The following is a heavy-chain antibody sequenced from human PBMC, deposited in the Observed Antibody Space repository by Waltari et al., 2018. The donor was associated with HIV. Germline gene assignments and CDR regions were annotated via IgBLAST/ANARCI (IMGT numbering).Heavy chain of an antibody. CDR2: IDWEDNK. D-gene: IGHD3-10*01. J-gene: IGHJ3*01. CDR1: GFSLTTSGLC. CDR3: ARTKYYASGTYYNGAFDV. V-gene: IGHV2-70*01. Sequence: QVTLTESGPALLNATQTLTLTCNISGFSLTTSGLCVSCIRQLPGKALEWLAFIDWEDNKFFSPSLKTRLTISKDSFRNQVVLTMTNMDPVDTGSYFCARTKYYASGTYYNGAFDVWGQGTMVTVSS.